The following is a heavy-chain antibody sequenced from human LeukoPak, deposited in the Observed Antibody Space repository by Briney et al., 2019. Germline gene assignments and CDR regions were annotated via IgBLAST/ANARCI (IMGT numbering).Heavy chain of an antibody. CDR3: AKDQGIVVVITGLLGY. Sequence: PGRSLRLSCAASGFTFSSYGMHWVRQAPGKGLEWVAVISYDGSNKYYADSVKGRFTISRDNSKNTLYLQMNSLRAEDTAVYYCAKDQGIVVVITGLLGYWGQGTLVTVSS. CDR2: ISYDGSNK. D-gene: IGHD3-22*01. J-gene: IGHJ4*02. CDR1: GFTFSSYG. V-gene: IGHV3-30*18.